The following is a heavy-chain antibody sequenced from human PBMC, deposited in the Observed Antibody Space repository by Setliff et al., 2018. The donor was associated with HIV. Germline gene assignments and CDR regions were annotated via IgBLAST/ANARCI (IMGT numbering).Heavy chain of an antibody. CDR2: IYYSGST. J-gene: IGHJ6*03. CDR3: ARSRGLLWFGDYYYYMDV. V-gene: IGHV4-59*01. Sequence: PSETLSLTCTVSGGSISSYYWSWIRQPPGKGLEWIGYIYYSGSTFYNPSLKSRVSVSVDTSKNQFYLKLTSVTAADTAVDYCARSRGLLWFGDYYYYMDVWGKGTTVTVS. CDR1: GGSISSYY. D-gene: IGHD3-10*01.